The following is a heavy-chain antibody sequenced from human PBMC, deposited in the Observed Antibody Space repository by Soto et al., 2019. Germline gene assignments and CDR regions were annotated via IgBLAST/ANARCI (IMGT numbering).Heavy chain of an antibody. CDR1: GGSISSFY. CDR2: IFYSGST. J-gene: IGHJ3*02. Sequence: SETMSLTSTVSGGSISSFYWSWIRQPPGKGLEWVGYIFYSGSTYYNPSLKSRVTISVDRSKNQFSLKLSSVTAADTAVYYCARTPDIWGQGTMVTVSS. V-gene: IGHV4-59*12. CDR3: ARTPDI.